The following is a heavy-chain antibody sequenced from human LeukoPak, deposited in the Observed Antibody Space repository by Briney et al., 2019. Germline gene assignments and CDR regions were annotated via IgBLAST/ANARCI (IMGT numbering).Heavy chain of an antibody. CDR3: ARGFYDSSGYPLDY. J-gene: IGHJ4*02. D-gene: IGHD3-22*01. CDR2: IYYSRST. CDR1: VGSLSSGGYY. V-gene: IGHV4-31*11. Sequence: LQTLSLTCAVSVGSLSSGGYYSGWTRQHPGGGLGWIGYIYYSRSTYYNPSLKSRVTISVDTSKNQFSLKLSSVTAADTAVYYCARGFYDSSGYPLDYWGQGTLVTVSS.